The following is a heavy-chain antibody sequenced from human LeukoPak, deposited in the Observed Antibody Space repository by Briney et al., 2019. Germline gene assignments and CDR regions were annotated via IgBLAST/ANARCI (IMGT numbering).Heavy chain of an antibody. J-gene: IGHJ3*01. CDR2: IYYSGNT. V-gene: IGHV4-59*01. Sequence: SETLSLTCTVSGGSISSYYWSSIRQPPGKGLEWIGYIYYSGNTYYNPSLKSRVTISVDTSKNQFSLKVNSVTAADTAVYYCARTKPLDPFDFWGQGTLVTVSS. CDR1: GGSISSYY. CDR3: ARTKPLDPFDF.